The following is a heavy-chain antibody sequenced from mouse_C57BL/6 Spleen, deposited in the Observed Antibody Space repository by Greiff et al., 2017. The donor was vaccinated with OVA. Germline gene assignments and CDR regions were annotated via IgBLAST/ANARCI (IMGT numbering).Heavy chain of an antibody. J-gene: IGHJ4*01. V-gene: IGHV14-4*01. D-gene: IGHD1-1*01. CDR2: IDPENGDT. Sequence: EVQLQESGAELVRPGASVKLSCTASGFNIKDDYMHWVKQRPEQGLEWIGWIDPENGDTEYASKFQGKATITADTSSNTAYLQLSSLTSEDTAVYYCTKVVTYYYGSSYHYAMDYWGQGTSVTVSS. CDR3: TKVVTYYYGSSYHYAMDY. CDR1: GFNIKDDY.